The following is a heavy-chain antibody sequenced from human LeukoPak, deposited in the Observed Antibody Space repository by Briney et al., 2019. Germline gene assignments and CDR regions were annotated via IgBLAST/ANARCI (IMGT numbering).Heavy chain of an antibody. CDR2: ISSSSSYI. Sequence: GGSLRLPCAASGFTFSTYWMLWVRQAPGKGLEWVSSISSSSSYIYYADSVKGRFTISRDNAKNSLYLQTNSLRAEDTAVYYCARGGSLKVTVTTYGYWGQGTLVTVSS. V-gene: IGHV3-21*01. J-gene: IGHJ4*01. CDR1: GFTFSTYW. CDR3: ARGGSLKVTVTTYGY. D-gene: IGHD4-17*01.